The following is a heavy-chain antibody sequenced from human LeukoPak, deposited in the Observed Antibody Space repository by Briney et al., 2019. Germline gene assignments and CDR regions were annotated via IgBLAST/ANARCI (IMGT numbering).Heavy chain of an antibody. D-gene: IGHD6-19*01. Sequence: SETLSLTCTVSGGSISSYYWSWIRQPAGKGLGWIGRIYTSGSTNYNPSLKSRVTMSVDTSKNQFSLKLSSVTAADTAVYYCVRAVAATAPDYFDYWGQGTLVTVSS. V-gene: IGHV4-4*07. CDR1: GGSISSYY. J-gene: IGHJ4*02. CDR3: VRAVAATAPDYFDY. CDR2: IYTSGST.